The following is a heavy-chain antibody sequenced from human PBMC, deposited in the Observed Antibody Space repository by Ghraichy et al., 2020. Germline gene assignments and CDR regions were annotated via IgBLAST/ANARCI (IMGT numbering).Heavy chain of an antibody. J-gene: IGHJ5*02. CDR3: ARDRGWFDP. D-gene: IGHD3-10*01. V-gene: IGHV1-46*01. Sequence: VPGQGLEWMGIINPSGGSTSYAQKFQGRVTMTRDTSTSTVYMELSSLRSEDTAVYYCARDRGWFDPWGQGTLVTVSS. CDR2: INPSGGST.